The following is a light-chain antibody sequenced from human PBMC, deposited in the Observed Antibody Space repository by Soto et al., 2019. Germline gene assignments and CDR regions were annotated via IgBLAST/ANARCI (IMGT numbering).Light chain of an antibody. J-gene: IGLJ2*01. CDR1: SSNIGAGYD. CDR3: QSYDSSLSGYVV. V-gene: IGLV1-40*01. CDR2: GNN. Sequence: QSVLTQPPSVSGAPGQRVIVSCTGSSSNIGAGYDVHWYRQLPGTAPKLLIYGNNNRPSGVPDRFSGSKSGTSASLAITGLKAEDEADYYCQSYDSSLSGYVVFGGGTKLTVL.